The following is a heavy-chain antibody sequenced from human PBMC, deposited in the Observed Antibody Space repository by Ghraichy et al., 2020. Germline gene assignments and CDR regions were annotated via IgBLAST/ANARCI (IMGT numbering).Heavy chain of an antibody. CDR1: GYTFTSYG. J-gene: IGHJ6*02. V-gene: IGHV1-18*01. CDR3: ARVPYMGDYYYGIDV. D-gene: IGHD3-16*01. Sequence: ASVKVSCKASGYTFTSYGISWVRQAPGQGLEWMGWISAYNGNTNYAQKLQGRVTMTTDTSTSTAYMELRSLRSDDTAVYYCARVPYMGDYYYGIDVWGQGTTVTVSS. CDR2: ISAYNGNT.